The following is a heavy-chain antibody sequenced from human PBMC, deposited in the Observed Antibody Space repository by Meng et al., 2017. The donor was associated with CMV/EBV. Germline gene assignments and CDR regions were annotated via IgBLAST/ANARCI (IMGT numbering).Heavy chain of an antibody. J-gene: IGHJ2*01. CDR1: GGSISSYY. CDR3: ARSTPIVGATFDL. V-gene: IGHV4-59*01. Sequence: SETLSLTCTVSGGSISSYYWSWIRQPPGKGLEWIGYIYYSGSTNYNPSLKSRVTISVDTSKNQFSLKLSSVTAADTAVYYCARSTPIVGATFDLWGRGTLVTVS. CDR2: IYYSGST. D-gene: IGHD1-26*01.